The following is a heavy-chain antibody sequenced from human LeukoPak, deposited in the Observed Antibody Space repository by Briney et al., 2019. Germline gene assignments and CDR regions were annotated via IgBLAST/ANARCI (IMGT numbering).Heavy chain of an antibody. V-gene: IGHV4-39*07. D-gene: IGHD4-17*01. CDR2: IYYSGST. J-gene: IGHJ5*02. CDR1: GGSISSSSYY. Sequence: ASETLSLTCTVSGGSISSSSYYWGWIRQPPGKGLEWIGSIYYSGSTNYNPSLKSRVTISVDTSKNQFSLKLSSVTAADTAVYYCARGNSYGDYGVGGDRLDPWGQGTLVTVYS. CDR3: ARGNSYGDYGVGGDRLDP.